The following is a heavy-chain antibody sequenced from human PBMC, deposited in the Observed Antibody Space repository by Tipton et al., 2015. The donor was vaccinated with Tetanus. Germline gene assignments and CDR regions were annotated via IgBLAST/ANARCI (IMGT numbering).Heavy chain of an antibody. Sequence: TLSLTCTVSGGSISSGGYYWSWIRQHPGKGLEWIGYIYYSGSTYYNPSLKSRVTISVDTSKNQFSLKLSSVTAADTAVYYCARDAGVRFGGGAGYYYYGMDVWGQGPTVTVSS. CDR1: GGSISSGGYY. V-gene: IGHV4-31*03. CDR3: ARDAGVRFGGGAGYYYYGMDV. CDR2: IYYSGST. D-gene: IGHD3-16*01. J-gene: IGHJ6*02.